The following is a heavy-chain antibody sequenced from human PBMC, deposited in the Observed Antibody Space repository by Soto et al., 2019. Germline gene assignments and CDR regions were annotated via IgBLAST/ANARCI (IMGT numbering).Heavy chain of an antibody. J-gene: IGHJ4*02. CDR2: ITSSGGNT. D-gene: IGHD6-19*01. CDR3: AKPINGWYVFDY. Sequence: GGSLRLSCAASGFTFSSHVMSWVRQAPGKGLEWVSGITSSGGNTYYADSVKGRFTVSRGNSRNTLSLQMSSLRAEDTAVYYCAKPINGWYVFDYWRQGTLVTVSS. V-gene: IGHV3-23*01. CDR1: GFTFSSHV.